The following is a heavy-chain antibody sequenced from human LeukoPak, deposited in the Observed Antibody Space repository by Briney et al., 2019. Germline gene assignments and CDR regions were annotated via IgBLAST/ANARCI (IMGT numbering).Heavy chain of an antibody. CDR1: GFTFSSYD. V-gene: IGHV3-30*02. D-gene: IGHD6-19*01. CDR3: AREGRNLGGWYAFDI. CDR2: LRFDGSNK. J-gene: IGHJ3*02. Sequence: PGGSLRLSCAASGFTFSSYDMHWVRQAPGKGLEWVAYLRFDGSNKYYADSVKGRFTISRDNSKNTLYLQMNSLRAEDTAVYYCAREGRNLGGWYAFDIWGQGTMVTVSS.